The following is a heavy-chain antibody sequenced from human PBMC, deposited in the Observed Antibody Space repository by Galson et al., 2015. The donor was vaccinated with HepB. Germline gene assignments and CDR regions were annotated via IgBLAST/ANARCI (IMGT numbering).Heavy chain of an antibody. CDR2: TCYRSKWYN. D-gene: IGHD1-26*01. V-gene: IGHV6-1*01. Sequence: CAISGDSVSSNSAAWNWIRQSPSRGLEWLGRTCYRSKWYNDYAESVKSRMTIKPDTSKNEFSLQLNSVTPEDTAAYYCARDPSGSYWGRWFDLWGQGIPVTVSS. CDR3: ARDPSGSYWGRWFDL. CDR1: GDSVSSNSAA. J-gene: IGHJ5*02.